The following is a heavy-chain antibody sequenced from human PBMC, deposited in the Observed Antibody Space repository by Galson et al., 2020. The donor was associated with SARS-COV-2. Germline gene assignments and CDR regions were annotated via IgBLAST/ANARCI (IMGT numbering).Heavy chain of an antibody. CDR2: IYSGGST. CDR1: GFTVSSNY. Sequence: GGSLRLSCAASGFTVSSNYMSWVRQVPGKGLEWVSLIYSGGSTYYADSVKGRFTISRDNSKNTLYLQMSSLRAEDTAVYYCAREDDTNSYFFNHFDYWGQGTLVTVSS. CDR3: AREDDTNSYFFNHFDY. V-gene: IGHV3-66*01. D-gene: IGHD3-22*01. J-gene: IGHJ4*02.